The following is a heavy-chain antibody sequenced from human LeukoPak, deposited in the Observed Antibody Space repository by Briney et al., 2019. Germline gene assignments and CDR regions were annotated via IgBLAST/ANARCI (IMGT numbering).Heavy chain of an antibody. CDR1: GYTFTGYY. CDR2: INPNSGGT. J-gene: IGHJ4*02. V-gene: IGHV1-2*02. Sequence: GASVKVSCKASGYTFTGYYMHWVRQAPRQGLEWMGWINPNSGGTNYAQKFQGRVTMTRDTSISTAYMELSRLRSDDTAVYYCASGFWSGYYTEYYFDYWGQGTLVTVSS. CDR3: ASGFWSGYYTEYYFDY. D-gene: IGHD3-3*01.